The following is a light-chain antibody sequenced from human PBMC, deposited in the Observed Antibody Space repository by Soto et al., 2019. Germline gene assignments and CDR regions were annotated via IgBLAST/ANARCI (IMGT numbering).Light chain of an antibody. CDR1: QSVNNN. Sequence: EIVMTQSPATLSVSPGERATLSCRASQSVNNNLAWYQQKPGQAPRLLIYGASARAIGIPARFSGSGSGTEFSLTISSLQSEDFAVYYCQQYNNWPLTFGGGTKVEIK. J-gene: IGKJ4*01. CDR2: GAS. CDR3: QQYNNWPLT. V-gene: IGKV3-15*01.